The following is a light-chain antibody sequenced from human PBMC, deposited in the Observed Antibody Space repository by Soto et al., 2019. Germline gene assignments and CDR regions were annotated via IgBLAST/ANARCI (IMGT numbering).Light chain of an antibody. V-gene: IGKV1-6*01. CDR2: TAS. CDR3: LQDYDYPRT. J-gene: IGKJ1*01. CDR1: QGIRND. Sequence: AIQMTQSPSSLSASVGDRITITCRASQGIRNDLAWYQQTPGQAPNLLIHTASSLQTGVASRFSGSGSGTEFTLTISSLQPEDFATYDCLQDYDYPRTFGQGTKVEIK.